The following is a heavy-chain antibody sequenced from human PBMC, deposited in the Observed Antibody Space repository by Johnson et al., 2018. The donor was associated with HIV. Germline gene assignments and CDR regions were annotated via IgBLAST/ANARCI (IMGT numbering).Heavy chain of an antibody. J-gene: IGHJ3*02. CDR3: TTWTYYGAFDI. Sequence: VQLVESGGGLVQPGGSLRLSCAASGFTFSNAWMSWVRQAPGKGLEWVGRIKSKTDGGTTDYAAPVKGRFTISRDDSKNKLYLQMNRLKTEDTAVYYCTTWTYYGAFDIWGQGTMVTVSS. D-gene: IGHD1-26*01. V-gene: IGHV3-15*01. CDR1: GFTFSNAW. CDR2: IKSKTDGGTT.